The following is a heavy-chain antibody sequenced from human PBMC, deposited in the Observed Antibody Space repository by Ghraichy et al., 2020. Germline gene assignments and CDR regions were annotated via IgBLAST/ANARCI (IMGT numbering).Heavy chain of an antibody. Sequence: ASVKVSCKASGYTFTSYYMHWVRQAPGQGLEWMGIINPSGGSTSYAQKFQGRVTMTRDTSTSTVYMELSSLRSEDTAVYYCARDWTQYAEPGIAAAGPPFDPWGQGTLVTVSS. V-gene: IGHV1-46*01. CDR2: INPSGGST. CDR1: GYTFTSYY. D-gene: IGHD6-13*01. J-gene: IGHJ5*02. CDR3: ARDWTQYAEPGIAAAGPPFDP.